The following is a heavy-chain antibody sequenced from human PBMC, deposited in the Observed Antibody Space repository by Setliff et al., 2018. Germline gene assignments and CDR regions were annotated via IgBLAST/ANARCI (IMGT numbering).Heavy chain of an antibody. D-gene: IGHD1-26*01. J-gene: IGHJ6*03. V-gene: IGHV1-18*01. CDR1: GYTFAKYG. Sequence: GASVKVSCKAFGYTFAKYGTSWVRQAPGQGLEWMGWISGYNGYTVYAQKLQGRVTLTTDTSTGTADMELRNLRSDDTAVYYCATDVNQWDPTYMDVWGEGTTVTVSS. CDR2: ISGYNGYT. CDR3: ATDVNQWDPTYMDV.